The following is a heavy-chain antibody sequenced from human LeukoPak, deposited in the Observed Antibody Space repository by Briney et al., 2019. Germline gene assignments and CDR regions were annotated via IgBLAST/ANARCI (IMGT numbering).Heavy chain of an antibody. CDR2: IYYSGST. V-gene: IGHV4-59*01. D-gene: IGHD5-12*01. CDR1: GGSISSYY. J-gene: IGHJ6*02. Sequence: SETLSLTCTVSGGSISSYYWSWIRQPPGKGLEWIGYIYYSGSTNYNPSLKSRVTISVDTSKNQFSLKLSSVTAADTAVYYCARDSGYDYSLRYYYYGMDVWGQGTTVTVSS. CDR3: ARDSGYDYSLRYYYYGMDV.